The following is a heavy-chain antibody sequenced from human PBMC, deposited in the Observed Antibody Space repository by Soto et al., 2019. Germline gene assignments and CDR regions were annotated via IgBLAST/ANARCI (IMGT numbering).Heavy chain of an antibody. D-gene: IGHD3-22*01. Sequence: EVQLVESGGGLIQPGGSLRLSCAASGFTVSSNYMSWVRQAPGKGLEWVSVIYSGGSTYYADSVKGRFTISRDNSKNTLYLQMNSLRAEDTAVYYCASWHGYYDSSGYYFSLGFDYWGQGTLVTVSS. J-gene: IGHJ4*02. CDR3: ASWHGYYDSSGYYFSLGFDY. V-gene: IGHV3-53*01. CDR2: IYSGGST. CDR1: GFTVSSNY.